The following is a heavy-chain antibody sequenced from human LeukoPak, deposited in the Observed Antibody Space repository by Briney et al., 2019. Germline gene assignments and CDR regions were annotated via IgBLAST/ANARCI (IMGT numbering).Heavy chain of an antibody. Sequence: PSETLSLTCTVSGGSISSSSYYWGWIRQPPGKGLEWIGSIYYSGSTYYNPSLKSRVTISVDTSKNQFSLKLSSVTAADTAVYYCARVSGWVPGKDNWFDPWGQGTLVTVSS. CDR1: GGSISSSSYY. J-gene: IGHJ5*02. V-gene: IGHV4-39*07. CDR2: IYYSGST. D-gene: IGHD3-10*01. CDR3: ARVSGWVPGKDNWFDP.